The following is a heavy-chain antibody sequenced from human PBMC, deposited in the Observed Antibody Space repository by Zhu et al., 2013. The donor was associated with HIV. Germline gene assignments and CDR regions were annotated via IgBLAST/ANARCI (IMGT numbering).Heavy chain of an antibody. Sequence: QVQLVQSGAEVKKPGSSVKVSCKASGGTFSSYAISWVRQAPGQGLEWMGGIIPIFGTANYAQKFQGRVTITADESTSTAYMELSSLRSEDTAVYYCASALVGATPTGWRYFDYWGQGTLVTVSS. V-gene: IGHV1-69*12. J-gene: IGHJ4*02. CDR3: ASALVGATPTGWRYFDY. CDR2: IIPIFGTA. D-gene: IGHD1-26*01. CDR1: GGTFSSYA.